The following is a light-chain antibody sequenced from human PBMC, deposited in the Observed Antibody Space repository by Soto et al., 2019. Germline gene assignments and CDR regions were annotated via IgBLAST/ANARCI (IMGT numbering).Light chain of an antibody. V-gene: IGKV3-15*01. Sequence: EIVMTQSSATLSLSPGERATLSCRASQTIDNTLAWYQRKPGQAPRLLIYDASTRATGVPARFSGSGSGTDFTLTISSLQSEDFAVYYCQHYNYWPYTFGQGTKVDI. CDR3: QHYNYWPYT. J-gene: IGKJ2*01. CDR1: QTIDNT. CDR2: DAS.